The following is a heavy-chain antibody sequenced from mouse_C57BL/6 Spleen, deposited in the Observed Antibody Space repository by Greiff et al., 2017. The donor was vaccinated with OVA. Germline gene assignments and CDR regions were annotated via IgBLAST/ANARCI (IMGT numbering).Heavy chain of an antibody. CDR1: GFSLTSYG. Sequence: VQLQQSGPGLVQPSQRLSITCTVSGFSLTSYGVHWVCQSPGKGLEWLGVIWSGGSTDYHAAFISRLSISKDNSKSQVFFKMISLQADDTAIYYCARADVWGTGATVTVSS. CDR2: IWSGGST. V-gene: IGHV2-2*01. J-gene: IGHJ1*03. CDR3: ARADV.